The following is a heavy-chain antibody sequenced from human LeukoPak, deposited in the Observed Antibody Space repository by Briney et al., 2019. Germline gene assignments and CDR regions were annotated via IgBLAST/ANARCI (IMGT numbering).Heavy chain of an antibody. V-gene: IGHV4-34*01. CDR3: APRVVTWNWFDP. Sequence: SETLSLTCAVYGGSFSGYYWSWIRQPPGKGLEWIGEINHSGSTNYNPSLKSRVTISVDTSKNQFSLKLSSVTAADTAVYYCAPRVVTWNWFDPWDQGTLVTVSS. D-gene: IGHD2-21*02. J-gene: IGHJ5*02. CDR2: INHSGST. CDR1: GGSFSGYY.